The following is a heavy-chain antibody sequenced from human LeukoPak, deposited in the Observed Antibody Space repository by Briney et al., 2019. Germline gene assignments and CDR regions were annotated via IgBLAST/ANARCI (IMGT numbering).Heavy chain of an antibody. CDR1: GFSFSNTY. V-gene: IGHV3-53*01. D-gene: IGHD3-22*01. J-gene: IGHJ4*02. Sequence: GGSLRLSCAASGFSFSNTYMTWFRQAPGKGLEGVSATYADGGTNYADSAKGRFTVSRDGDKNTLYLQMNSLRADDTALYFCAGDHESDGYPTSDYWGQGTLVTVSS. CDR3: AGDHESDGYPTSDY. CDR2: TYADGGT.